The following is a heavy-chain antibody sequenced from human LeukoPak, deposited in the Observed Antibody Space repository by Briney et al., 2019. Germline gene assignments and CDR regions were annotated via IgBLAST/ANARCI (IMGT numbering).Heavy chain of an antibody. V-gene: IGHV3-33*01. CDR2: IWDHGNKK. CDR3: ARDFGTTVTTFGAVDI. Sequence: GGSLRLCCAASGFTFSHYGMHWVRQAPGKGLEWVALIWDHGNKKSHADTVKGRFTISRDNSKNTLYLQMNSLRAEDTAVYYCARDFGTTVTTFGAVDIWGQGTKVIVSS. D-gene: IGHD4-17*01. J-gene: IGHJ3*02. CDR1: GFTFSHYG.